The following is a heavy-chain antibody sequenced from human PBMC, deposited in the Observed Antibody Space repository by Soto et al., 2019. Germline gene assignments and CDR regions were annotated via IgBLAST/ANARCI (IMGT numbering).Heavy chain of an antibody. J-gene: IGHJ5*02. CDR3: ARGLSDYGSGSYYSWFDP. Sequence: SETLSLTCTVSGGSISSYYWSWIRQPPGKGLEWIGYIYYSGSTNYNPSLKSRVTISVDTSKNQFSLKLSSVTAADTAVYYCARGLSDYGSGSYYSWFDPWGQGALVTVSS. CDR1: GGSISSYY. CDR2: IYYSGST. V-gene: IGHV4-59*01. D-gene: IGHD3-10*01.